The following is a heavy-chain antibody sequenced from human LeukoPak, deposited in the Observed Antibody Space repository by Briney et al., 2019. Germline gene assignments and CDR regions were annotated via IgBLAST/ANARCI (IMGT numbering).Heavy chain of an antibody. V-gene: IGHV3-48*03. J-gene: IGHJ6*03. D-gene: IGHD3-10*01. Sequence: GGSLRLSCAASGFTFSSYEMNWVRQAPGKGLEWVSYISSSGSNIQYPDSVKGRFTISRDNARNSLYLQMNSLRAEDTAVYYCASSLGSGGPSYMDVWGKGTTVIISS. CDR2: ISSSGSNI. CDR1: GFTFSSYE. CDR3: ASSLGSGGPSYMDV.